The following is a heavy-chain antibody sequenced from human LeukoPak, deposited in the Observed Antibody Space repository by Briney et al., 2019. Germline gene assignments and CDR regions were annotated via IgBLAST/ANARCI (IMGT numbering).Heavy chain of an antibody. J-gene: IGHJ4*02. V-gene: IGHV3-30*04. CDR3: ARDGPYELPIDY. CDR2: ISYDGSNK. D-gene: IGHD1-26*01. CDR1: GFTFSSYA. Sequence: GGSLRLSCAASGFTFSSYAMHWVRQAPGKGLEWVAVISYDGSNKYYADSVKGRFTISRDNAKNTLYLQMNSLRAEDTGVYYCARDGPYELPIDYWGQGTLVTVSS.